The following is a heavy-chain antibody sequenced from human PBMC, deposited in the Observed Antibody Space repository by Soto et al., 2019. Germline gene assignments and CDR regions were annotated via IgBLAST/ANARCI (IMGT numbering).Heavy chain of an antibody. CDR1: GDSIRGGGHY. CDR2: VYHSGST. V-gene: IGHV4-31*03. CDR3: ARDTGLAPTVWGY. D-gene: IGHD7-27*01. Sequence: QVQMQESGPGLVKPSQTLSLTCSVSGDSIRGGGHYWNWIRQFPGKGLEWIGYVYHSGSTHYKPSLRGRLTISIDTSKNQFSLRLISVTAADTALYYCARDTGLAPTVWGYGGHWTQVTVSS. J-gene: IGHJ4*03.